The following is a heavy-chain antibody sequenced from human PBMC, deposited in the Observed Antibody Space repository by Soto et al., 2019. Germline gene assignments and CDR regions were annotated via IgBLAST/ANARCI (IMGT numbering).Heavy chain of an antibody. Sequence: SVKFSCKASGFTFTSSAVQWVRQARGQRLEWIGWIVVGSGNTNYAQKFQERVTITRDMSTSTAYMELSSLRSEDTAVYYCAATYCSGGSCYPIYYGMDVWGQGTTVTVSS. D-gene: IGHD2-15*01. J-gene: IGHJ6*02. CDR2: IVVGSGNT. V-gene: IGHV1-58*01. CDR3: AATYCSGGSCYPIYYGMDV. CDR1: GFTFTSSA.